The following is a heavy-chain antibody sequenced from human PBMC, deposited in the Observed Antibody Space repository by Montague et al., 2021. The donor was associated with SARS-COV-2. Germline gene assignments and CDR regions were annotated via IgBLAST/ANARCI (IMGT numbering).Heavy chain of an antibody. D-gene: IGHD1-26*01. CDR3: SRDSRIVGATGGMDV. J-gene: IGHJ6*02. CDR1: GFTFSSYW. Sequence: SLRLSCAASGFTFSSYWMSWVRQTPGKGLEWVANINPDGGEKHYVDSVKGRFTISRDNAKNSLNLQMDSLRAEDTALYYCSRDSRIVGATGGMDVWGQGTAVIVSS. CDR2: INPDGGEK. V-gene: IGHV3-7*03.